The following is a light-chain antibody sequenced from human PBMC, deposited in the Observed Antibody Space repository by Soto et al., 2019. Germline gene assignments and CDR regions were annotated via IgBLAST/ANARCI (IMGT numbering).Light chain of an antibody. V-gene: IGKV3-15*01. CDR2: GAS. CDR1: QSVRSN. Sequence: EIVMTQSPGTLSVSPGERATLSCRASQSVRSNLAWYQQKPGQAPRLLIYGASTRATGIPARFSGSGSGTELTLTISSLQSEDFAVYYCHQYNNWPRTFGQGTRLEIK. J-gene: IGKJ5*01. CDR3: HQYNNWPRT.